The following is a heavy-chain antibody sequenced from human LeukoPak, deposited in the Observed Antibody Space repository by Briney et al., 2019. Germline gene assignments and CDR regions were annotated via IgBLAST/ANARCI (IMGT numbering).Heavy chain of an antibody. V-gene: IGHV4-4*07. Sequence: SETLSLTCSVSGVSISSYYWTWIRQPAGKGLEWIGRISTSGSTNYNPSLKSRVTMSLDTSKNQFSLKLNSVTAADTAVYYCAREADSWGQGTLVTASS. CDR2: ISTSGST. CDR3: AREADS. CDR1: GVSISSYY. J-gene: IGHJ5*01.